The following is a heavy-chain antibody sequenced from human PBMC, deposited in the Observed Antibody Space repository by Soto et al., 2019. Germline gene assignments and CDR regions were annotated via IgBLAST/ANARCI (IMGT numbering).Heavy chain of an antibody. CDR3: TIGSWSGEVFDI. CDR1: GGTFSTYS. CDR2: IIPMLGVR. Sequence: QVQLVQSGAEVKKPGSSVKVSCKVSGGTFSTYSMFWVRQAPGQGLEWMGRIIPMLGVRNYAQRFQDRVTITADKSTATVHMELSSLRTEDTALYYCTIGSWSGEVFDIWGQGTMVTVSS. D-gene: IGHD2-21*01. J-gene: IGHJ3*02. V-gene: IGHV1-69*02.